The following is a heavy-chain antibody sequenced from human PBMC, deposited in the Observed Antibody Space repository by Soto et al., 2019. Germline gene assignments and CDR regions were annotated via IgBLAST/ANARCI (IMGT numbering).Heavy chain of an antibody. V-gene: IGHV4-30-4*01. CDR3: ARARLPMVRGVIKGGFDY. D-gene: IGHD3-10*01. J-gene: IGHJ4*02. CDR2: IYYSGST. Sequence: PSETLSLTCTVSGGSISSGDYYWSWTRQPPGKGLEWIGYIYYSGSTYYNPSLKSRVTISVDTSKNQFSLKLSSVTAADTAVYYCARARLPMVRGVIKGGFDYWGQGTLVTVSS. CDR1: GGSISSGDYY.